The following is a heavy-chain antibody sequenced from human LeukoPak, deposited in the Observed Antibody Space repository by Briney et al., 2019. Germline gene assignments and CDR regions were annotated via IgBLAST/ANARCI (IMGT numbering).Heavy chain of an antibody. V-gene: IGHV4-38-2*02. J-gene: IGHJ4*02. Sequence: SETLSLTCTVSGYSISSSYYWGWIRQPPGKGLEWIGSIYYSVSTYYNPSLKSRVTISVDTSKNQFSLKLSSVTAADTAVYYCARDGGYDSSGYYYVVVFDYWGQGTLVTVSS. CDR1: GYSISSSYY. CDR2: IYYSVST. D-gene: IGHD3-22*01. CDR3: ARDGGYDSSGYYYVVVFDY.